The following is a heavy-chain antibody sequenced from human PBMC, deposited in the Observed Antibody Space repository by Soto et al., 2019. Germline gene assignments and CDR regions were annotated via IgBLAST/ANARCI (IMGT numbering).Heavy chain of an antibody. CDR3: ARRYCSGGSCSSLFDY. CDR1: GFTFSDYY. J-gene: IGHJ4*02. Sequence: GGSLRLSCAASGFTFSDYYMSWIRQAPGKGLEWVSYISSSGSTIYYADSVKGRFTISRDNAKNSLYLQMNSLRAEDTAVYYCARRYCSGGSCSSLFDYWGQGTLVTVSS. D-gene: IGHD2-15*01. V-gene: IGHV3-11*01. CDR2: ISSSGSTI.